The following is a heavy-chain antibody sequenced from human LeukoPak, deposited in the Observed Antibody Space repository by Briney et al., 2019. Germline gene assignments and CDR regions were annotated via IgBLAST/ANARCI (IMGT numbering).Heavy chain of an antibody. J-gene: IGHJ4*02. CDR1: GYTFTNYG. CDR2: ISAYNGDT. V-gene: IGHV1-18*01. CDR3: ARDNPYYYLY. Sequence: GASVKVSCKASGYTFTNYGISGLRQAPGQGLEWMGWISAYNGDTKYAQNLQGRVTMTTDTSTSTAYMELRNLRSDDTAVYYCARDNPYYYLYWGQGTLVTVSS. D-gene: IGHD3-22*01.